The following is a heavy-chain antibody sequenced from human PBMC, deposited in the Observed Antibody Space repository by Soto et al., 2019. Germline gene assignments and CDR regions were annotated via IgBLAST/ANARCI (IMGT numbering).Heavy chain of an antibody. CDR2: INQDGTYI. CDR3: ARSGSSGWYFDY. V-gene: IGHV3-7*01. J-gene: IGHJ4*02. D-gene: IGHD6-19*01. CDR1: GFTFSSYY. Sequence: GGSVRLSCTASGFTFSSYYMSWVRQTPGKGLEFVANINQDGTYIHYVDSVKGRFTISRDNGKNSVFLQKNSLRVEDTAVYYCARSGSSGWYFDYWGQGTLVTAPQ.